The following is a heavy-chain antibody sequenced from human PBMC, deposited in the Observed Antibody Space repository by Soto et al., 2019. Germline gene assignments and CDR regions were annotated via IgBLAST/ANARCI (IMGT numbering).Heavy chain of an antibody. Sequence: QVQLHQWGAGLLKPSETLSLTCAVYDGSFSDCYWTWIRQSPGKGLEWGGEINHSGSTSSKSSLTSRVTISIDTSKNQFSLTLTCVTASDTAVYYCARGKFGFSYYYYYYLDVWGKGTTVTVSS. CDR3: ARGKFGFSYYYYYYLDV. D-gene: IGHD2-21*01. J-gene: IGHJ6*03. CDR2: INHSGST. CDR1: DGSFSDCY. V-gene: IGHV4-34*01.